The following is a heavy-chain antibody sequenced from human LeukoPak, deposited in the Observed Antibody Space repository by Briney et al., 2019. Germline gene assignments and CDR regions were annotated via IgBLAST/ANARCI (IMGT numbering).Heavy chain of an antibody. CDR1: GFTVSSNY. J-gene: IGHJ6*02. CDR3: ARDRKPTPLYYGMDV. V-gene: IGHV3-53*01. CDR2: IYSGGST. Sequence: PGGSLRLSCAASGFTVSSNYMSWVRQAPGKGLEWVSVIYSGGSTYYADSVKGRFTISRDNSKNTLYLQMNSLRAEDTAVYYCARDRKPTPLYYGMDVWGQGTTVTVSS.